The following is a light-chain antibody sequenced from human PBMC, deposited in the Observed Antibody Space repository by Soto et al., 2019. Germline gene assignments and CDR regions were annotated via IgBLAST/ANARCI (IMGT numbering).Light chain of an antibody. J-gene: IGKJ5*01. CDR1: QDIDNY. Sequence: DLQMTQSPSSLSASVGDRVTITCQASQDIDNYLNWYQQKPGKAPNLLIYDASNLKTGVPSRFSGGGSGTDFTFTITSLQPEDIATYYCQHYDHVQVTFGQGTRLEIK. CDR2: DAS. CDR3: QHYDHVQVT. V-gene: IGKV1-33*01.